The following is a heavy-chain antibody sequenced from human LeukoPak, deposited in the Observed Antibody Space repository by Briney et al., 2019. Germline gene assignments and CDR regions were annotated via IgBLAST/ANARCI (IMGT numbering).Heavy chain of an antibody. CDR3: AVEASVLLWFGEPDY. V-gene: IGHV3-21*01. D-gene: IGHD3-10*01. J-gene: IGHJ4*02. CDR2: ISSSSSYI. CDR1: GFTYSSYS. Sequence: GGSLRLPCAASGFTYSSYSMLWVRQAPGKGLECVSSISSSSSYIYYADALKGRFTISRDNAKHSLYLQMNSLRAEDTAVYYCAVEASVLLWFGEPDYWGQGTLVTVSS.